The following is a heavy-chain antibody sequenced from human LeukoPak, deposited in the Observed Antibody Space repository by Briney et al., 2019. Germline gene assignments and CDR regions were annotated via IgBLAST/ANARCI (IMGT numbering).Heavy chain of an antibody. J-gene: IGHJ4*02. V-gene: IGHV3-30*14. D-gene: IGHD6-13*01. CDR2: VGYDGTET. CDR3: ARLAGAGLPPSDD. Sequence: GRSLRLSCAASGFTFSSYAIHWVRQAPGKGLEWVAVVGYDGTETYYADSVKGRFTISRDNSKNMLYLQMNSLRAEDTAVYYCARLAGAGLPPSDDWGQGTLVTVSS. CDR1: GFTFSSYA.